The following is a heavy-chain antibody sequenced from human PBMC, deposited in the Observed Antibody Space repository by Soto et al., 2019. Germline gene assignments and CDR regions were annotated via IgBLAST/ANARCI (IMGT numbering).Heavy chain of an antibody. CDR1: GYTFTSYD. V-gene: IGHV1-8*01. CDR2: MNPNSGNT. D-gene: IGHD1-1*01. J-gene: IGHJ4*02. Sequence: ASVKVSCKASGYTFTSYDINWVRQATGQGLEWMGWMNPNSGNTGYAQKFQGRVTMTRNTSISTAYMELSSLRSEDTAVYYCARVPTRTTWPPQPYYFDYCGQGTLVTVSS. CDR3: ARVPTRTTWPPQPYYFDY.